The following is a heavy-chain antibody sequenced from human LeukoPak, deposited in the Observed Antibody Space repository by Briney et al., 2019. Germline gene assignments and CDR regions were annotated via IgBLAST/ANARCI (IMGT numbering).Heavy chain of an antibody. Sequence: QPGGSLRLSYAASGFTFSSYWMSWVRQAPGKGLEWVANIKQDGSEKYYVDSVKGRFTISRDNAKNSLYLQMNSLRAEDTAVYYCARDYHDDTASLFDYWGQGTLVTVSS. CDR1: GFTFSSYW. CDR2: IKQDGSEK. J-gene: IGHJ4*02. D-gene: IGHD5-18*01. V-gene: IGHV3-7*01. CDR3: ARDYHDDTASLFDY.